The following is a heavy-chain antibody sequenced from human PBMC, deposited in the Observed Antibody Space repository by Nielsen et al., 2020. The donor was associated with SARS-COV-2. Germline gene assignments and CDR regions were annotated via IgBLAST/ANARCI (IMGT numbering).Heavy chain of an antibody. CDR3: ARVATVTKLDP. Sequence: ESLKISCAASGFTFSSYSMNWVRQAPGKGLEWVSSISSSSSYIYYADSVKGRFTISRDNAKNSLYLQMNSLRAEDTAVYYCARVATVTKLDPWGQGTLVTVSS. J-gene: IGHJ5*02. V-gene: IGHV3-21*01. D-gene: IGHD4-17*01. CDR2: ISSSSSYI. CDR1: GFTFSSYS.